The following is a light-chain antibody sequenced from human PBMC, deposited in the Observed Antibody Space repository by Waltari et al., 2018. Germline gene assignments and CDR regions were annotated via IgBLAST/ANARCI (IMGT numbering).Light chain of an antibody. CDR3: CSYAGGTTYV. V-gene: IGLV2-23*02. J-gene: IGLJ1*01. Sequence: QPALTQPASVSGSPGQSITLSCTGTSSDVGNYNVVSWYQQYPGKAPKFIIYEVSVGPLGVSNRFSGSKAGNTASLTISGLQAEDEADYYCCSYAGGTTYVFGTWTKVTVL. CDR2: EVS. CDR1: SSDVGNYNV.